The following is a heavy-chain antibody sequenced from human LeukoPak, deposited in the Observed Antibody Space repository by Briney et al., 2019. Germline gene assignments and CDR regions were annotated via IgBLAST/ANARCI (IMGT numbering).Heavy chain of an antibody. J-gene: IGHJ4*02. CDR2: IYYSGST. D-gene: IGHD5-24*01. V-gene: IGHV4-31*03. CDR1: GGSISSGDNY. CDR3: ARGLGWLQLDYFDF. Sequence: SQTLSLTCTVSGGSISSGDNYWTWIRQHPGKGLEWIGCIYYSGSTYYNPSLKSRVTISADTSKNQFSPKLSSVTAADTAVYYCARGLGWLQLDYFDFWGQGTLVTVSS.